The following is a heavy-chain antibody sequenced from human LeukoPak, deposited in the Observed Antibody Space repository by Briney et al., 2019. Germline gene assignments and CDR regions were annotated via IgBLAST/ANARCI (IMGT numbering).Heavy chain of an antibody. CDR1: GFTFSSYA. Sequence: PGGSLRLSCAASGFTFSSYAMHWVRQAPGKGLEWVAVISYDGSNKYYADSVKGRFTISRDDSKNTLYLQMNSLRAEDTAVYYCARDPSVMTGYYNAYFDYWGQGTLVTVSS. CDR2: ISYDGSNK. D-gene: IGHD3-9*01. CDR3: ARDPSVMTGYYNAYFDY. J-gene: IGHJ4*02. V-gene: IGHV3-30-3*01.